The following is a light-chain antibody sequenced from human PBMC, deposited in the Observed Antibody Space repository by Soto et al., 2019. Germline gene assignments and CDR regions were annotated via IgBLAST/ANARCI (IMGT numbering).Light chain of an antibody. Sequence: DIAMTQTPLSLSVTPGQPASISCKSSQSLLHSDGKTYVYWYQQKPGQTPQLLICEVSNRFSGVADRFSGSGSGTDFTLEISRVEAEDVDVYYCMQSLHLPWPFGQGPNVE. CDR3: MQSLHLPWP. CDR2: EVS. J-gene: IGKJ1*01. CDR1: QSLLHSDGKTY. V-gene: IGKV2D-29*01.